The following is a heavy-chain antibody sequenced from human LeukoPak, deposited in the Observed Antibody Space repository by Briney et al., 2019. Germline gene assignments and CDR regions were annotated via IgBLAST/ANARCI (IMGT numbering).Heavy chain of an antibody. J-gene: IGHJ4*02. Sequence: GGSLRLSCAASGFTFSDYYMSRIRQAPGKGLEWVSYISSSGSTIYYADSVKGRFTISRDNAKNSLYLQMNSLRAEDTAVYYCARGGSSGYSARWAYYFDYWGQGTLVTVSS. V-gene: IGHV3-11*04. CDR3: ARGGSSGYSARWAYYFDY. CDR1: GFTFSDYY. CDR2: ISSSGSTI. D-gene: IGHD3-22*01.